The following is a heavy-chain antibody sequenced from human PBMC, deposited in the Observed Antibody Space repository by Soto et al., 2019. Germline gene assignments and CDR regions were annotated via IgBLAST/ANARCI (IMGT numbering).Heavy chain of an antibody. J-gene: IGHJ4*02. CDR1: GFTFSSYA. D-gene: IGHD4-17*01. CDR3: AKGHYGGNSGYFDY. Sequence: GGSLRLSCVASGFTFSSYAMSWVRQAPGKGLEWVSAISGSGGSTYYADSVKGRFTISRDNSKNTLYLQMNSLRAEDTAVYYCAKGHYGGNSGYFDYWGQGTLVTVSS. CDR2: ISGSGGST. V-gene: IGHV3-23*01.